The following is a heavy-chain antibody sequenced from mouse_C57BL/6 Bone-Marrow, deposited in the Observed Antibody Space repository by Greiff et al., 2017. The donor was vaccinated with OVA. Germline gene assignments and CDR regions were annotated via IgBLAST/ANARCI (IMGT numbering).Heavy chain of an antibody. D-gene: IGHD1-1*01. V-gene: IGHV14-2*01. CDR1: GFTIKDYY. CDR2: IDPGDGET. CDR3: ARSPCYFLDY. Sequence: VTLKESGAELVKPGASVKLSCTASGFTIKDYYMTWVKQRPEQGLEWIGRIDPGDGETKYAPKFKGKATITADTSSNTAYLQLSSLTSEDTAVYYCARSPCYFLDYWGQGTTLTVSS. J-gene: IGHJ2*01.